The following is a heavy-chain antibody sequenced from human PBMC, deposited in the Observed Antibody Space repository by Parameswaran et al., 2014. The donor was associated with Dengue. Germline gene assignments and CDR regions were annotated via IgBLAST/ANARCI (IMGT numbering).Heavy chain of an antibody. J-gene: IGHJ4*02. V-gene: IGHV3-48*02. CDR3: ARSDHYRFDY. Sequence: KWIRSPREGLEWISYVSASNNMYYADSVKGRFTISRDTAKNSLSLQMNSLRDEDTAVYYCARSDHYRFDYWGQGTLVTVSS. D-gene: IGHD3-22*01. CDR2: VSASNNM.